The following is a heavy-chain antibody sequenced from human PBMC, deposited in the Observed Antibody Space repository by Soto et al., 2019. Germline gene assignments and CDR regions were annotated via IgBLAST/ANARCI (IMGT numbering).Heavy chain of an antibody. CDR2: ISGDGSDP. CDR3: TKARFYFDSSPYDS. D-gene: IGHD3-22*01. Sequence: EVQLLESGGGVVQPGGSLSLSCAASGFTFEDYALHWVRQSSGKGQEWVSLISGDGSDPYYADSVKGRFTISRDNRKDSLYLQMNSLRPEDSAIYYCTKARFYFDSSPYDSWGQGTLVTVTS. CDR1: GFTFEDYA. J-gene: IGHJ4*02. V-gene: IGHV3-43*02.